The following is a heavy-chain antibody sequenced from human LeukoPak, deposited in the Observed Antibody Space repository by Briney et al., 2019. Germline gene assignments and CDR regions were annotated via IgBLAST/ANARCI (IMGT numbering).Heavy chain of an antibody. CDR1: GFTFSSYT. CDR3: AREVFDY. CDR2: ISSGSSTI. Sequence: GGSLRLSCAASGFTFSSYTMNWVRQAPGKGLEWASYISSGSSTIYYADSVKGRFSISRDNAKNSLYLQMNSLRDEDTAVYYCAREVFDYWGQGTLVTVSS. J-gene: IGHJ4*02. V-gene: IGHV3-48*02.